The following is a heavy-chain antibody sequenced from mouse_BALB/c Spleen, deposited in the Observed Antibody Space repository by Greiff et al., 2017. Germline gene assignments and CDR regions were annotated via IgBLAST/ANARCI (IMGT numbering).Heavy chain of an antibody. J-gene: IGHJ3*01. CDR3: VRLDGYSAWFAY. Sequence: EVQRVESGGGLVQPKGSLKLSCAASGFTFNTYAMNWVRQAPGKGLEWVARIRSKSNNYATYYADSVKDRFTISRDDSQSMLYLQMNNLKTEDTAMYYCVRLDGYSAWFAYWGQGTLVTVSA. CDR1: GFTFNTYA. CDR2: IRSKSNNYAT. D-gene: IGHD2-3*01. V-gene: IGHV10-1*02.